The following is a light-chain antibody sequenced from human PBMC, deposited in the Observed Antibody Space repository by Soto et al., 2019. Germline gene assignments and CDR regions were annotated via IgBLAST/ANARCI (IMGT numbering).Light chain of an antibody. CDR3: SSYSRSLNYV. V-gene: IGLV2-8*01. Sequence: QSVLTQPPSASGYPGQSVTISCTGTNXDIGGYTYVSWYQRLPAKATKLMIYEVNKRPSGLPVRISGSKSGNTASLTVSGPQPEEEAEYFCSSYSRSLNYVFGSWTKVTVL. J-gene: IGLJ1*01. CDR1: NXDIGGYTY. CDR2: EVN.